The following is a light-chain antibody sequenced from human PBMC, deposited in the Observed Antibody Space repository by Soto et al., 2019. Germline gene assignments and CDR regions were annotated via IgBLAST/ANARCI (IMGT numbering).Light chain of an antibody. V-gene: IGKV3-11*01. CDR1: QSVRGS. CDR2: DAS. Sequence: EIVLTQSPATLSLSPGERATLFCRASQSVRGSIAWYQQKPGQAPRLVIFDASNRATDIPARFSGSGSGTEFTLTISSLQAEDFAVYYCQQYNSWPQTFGQGTKVEIK. CDR3: QQYNSWPQT. J-gene: IGKJ1*01.